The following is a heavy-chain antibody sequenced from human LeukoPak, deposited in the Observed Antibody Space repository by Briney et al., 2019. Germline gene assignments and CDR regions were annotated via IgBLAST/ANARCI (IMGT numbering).Heavy chain of an antibody. CDR3: ARAWGSLYYFDY. CDR1: GYTFTGYF. Sequence: ASVKVSCKASGYTFTGYFMHWVRQAPGQGLEWMGWINPNIGDAYYAQKFQGRVTMTRDRSINTVYMELSRLTSDDTAVFYCARAWGSLYYFDYWGQGTLVTVSS. CDR2: INPNIGDA. D-gene: IGHD3-16*01. V-gene: IGHV1-2*02. J-gene: IGHJ4*02.